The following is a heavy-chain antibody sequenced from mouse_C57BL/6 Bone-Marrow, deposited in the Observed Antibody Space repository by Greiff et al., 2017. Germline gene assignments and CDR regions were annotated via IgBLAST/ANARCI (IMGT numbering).Heavy chain of an antibody. CDR1: GFTFSSYG. J-gene: IGHJ3*01. CDR3: ARNSGSSWFAY. V-gene: IGHV5-6*01. CDR2: ISSGGSYT. D-gene: IGHD1-1*01. Sequence: EVKLVESGGDLVKPGGSLKLSCAASGFTFSSYGMSWVRQTPDKRLEWVATISSGGSYTYYPDSVKGRFTISRDNAKNTLYLQMSSLKSEDTAMYCCARNSGSSWFAYWGQGTLVTVSA.